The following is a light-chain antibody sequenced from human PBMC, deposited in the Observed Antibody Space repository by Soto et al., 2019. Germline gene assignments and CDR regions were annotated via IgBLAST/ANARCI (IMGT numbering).Light chain of an antibody. Sequence: EVVMTQSPGAVSVSPGERATLSCRASQSVTSNVARYQQKPGQAPRLLIYRASARATGVPARFSGSGSGTEFTLTISSLQAEDFGIYYCQQYDYWWTFGQGTKVEI. CDR3: QQYDYWWT. J-gene: IGKJ1*01. V-gene: IGKV3-15*01. CDR1: QSVTSN. CDR2: RAS.